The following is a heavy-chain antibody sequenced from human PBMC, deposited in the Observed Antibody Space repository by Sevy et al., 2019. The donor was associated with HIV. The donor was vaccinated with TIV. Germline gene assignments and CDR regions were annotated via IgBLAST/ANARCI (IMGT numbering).Heavy chain of an antibody. Sequence: GGSLRLSCAASGFTFSSYWMSWVHQAPGKGLEWVANIKQDGSEKYYVDSVKGRFTISRDNAKNSLYLQMNSLRAEDTAVYYCARVSAYYYDSSGHRDYWGQGTLVTVSS. CDR2: IKQDGSEK. J-gene: IGHJ4*02. V-gene: IGHV3-7*03. D-gene: IGHD3-22*01. CDR1: GFTFSSYW. CDR3: ARVSAYYYDSSGHRDY.